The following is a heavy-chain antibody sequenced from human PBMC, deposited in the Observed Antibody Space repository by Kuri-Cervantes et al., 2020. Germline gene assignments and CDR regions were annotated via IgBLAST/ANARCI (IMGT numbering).Heavy chain of an antibody. Sequence: SETLSLTCTVSGGSIYSGDFYWSWIRQSPGKGLEWIATVYYTGTTYYNPSLRSRVTISMDTSKNQFSLKLTSASAADTAVYFCARLSASGSKPLVYWGQGTLVTVSS. J-gene: IGHJ4*02. D-gene: IGHD3-10*01. CDR2: VYYTGTT. V-gene: IGHV4-39*01. CDR1: GGSIYSGDFY. CDR3: ARLSASGSKPLVY.